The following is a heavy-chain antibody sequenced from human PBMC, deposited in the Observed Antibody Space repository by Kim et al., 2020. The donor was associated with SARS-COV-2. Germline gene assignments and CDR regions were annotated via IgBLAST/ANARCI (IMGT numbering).Heavy chain of an antibody. J-gene: IGHJ5*02. CDR3: ARQVDILVVRRAVAFDP. CDR1: GGTISSYY. D-gene: IGHD3-9*01. V-gene: IGHV4-59*08. Sequence: SETLSLTCTVSGGTISSYYWSWIRQPPGKGLEWIGYIYYSGSTNYNPSLKSRVTISVDTSKNQFSLKLSSVTAADTAVYYCARQVDILVVRRAVAFDPWGQGTLVTVSS. CDR2: IYYSGST.